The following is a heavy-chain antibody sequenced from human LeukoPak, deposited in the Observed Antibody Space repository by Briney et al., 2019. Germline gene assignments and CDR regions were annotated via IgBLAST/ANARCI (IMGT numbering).Heavy chain of an antibody. V-gene: IGHV4-59*06. Sequence: SETLSLTCTVSGGSISSYYWSWIRQPPGKGLEWIGYIYYSGSTYYNPSLKSRVTISVDTSKNQFSLKLSSVTAADTAVYYCARLGGGSYSWYFDLWGRGTLVTVSS. CDR2: IYYSGST. CDR1: GGSISSYY. J-gene: IGHJ2*01. CDR3: ARLGGGSYSWYFDL. D-gene: IGHD1-26*01.